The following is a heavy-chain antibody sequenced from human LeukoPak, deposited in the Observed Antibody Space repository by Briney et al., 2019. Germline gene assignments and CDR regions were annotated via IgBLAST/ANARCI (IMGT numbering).Heavy chain of an antibody. CDR2: ISSISSYI. Sequence: PGGSLRLSCAASGFTFSSYSMNWVRQAPGKGLEWVSSISSISSYIYYADSVKGRFTISRDNAKNSLYLQMDSLRAEDTAVYYCARDPSGSYYPRVSGALDIWGLGTMVTVSS. J-gene: IGHJ3*02. V-gene: IGHV3-21*01. CDR1: GFTFSSYS. CDR3: ARDPSGSYYPRVSGALDI. D-gene: IGHD1-26*01.